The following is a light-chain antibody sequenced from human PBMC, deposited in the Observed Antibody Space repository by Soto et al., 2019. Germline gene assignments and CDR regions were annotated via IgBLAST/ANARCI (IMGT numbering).Light chain of an antibody. Sequence: IVVTQSPATLSVSPGERATLSCRASQGVGSNLAWYQQRPGQAPRLLIYDASTRATGIPDRFSGSGSGTEFTLTISSLQSEDFAVYYGQQFNIWPHMLSFGGGTKLEMK. V-gene: IGKV3-15*01. CDR1: QGVGSN. CDR2: DAS. CDR3: QQFNIWPHMLS. J-gene: IGKJ4*01.